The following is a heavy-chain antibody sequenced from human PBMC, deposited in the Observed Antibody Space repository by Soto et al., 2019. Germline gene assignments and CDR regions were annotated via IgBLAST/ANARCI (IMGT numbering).Heavy chain of an antibody. CDR3: ARIGAMYYDYIWGSYRSSYAFDI. CDR2: IYYSGST. V-gene: IGHV4-31*03. D-gene: IGHD3-16*02. Sequence: SETLSLTCTVSGGSISSGGYYWSWIRQHLGKGLEWIGYIYYSGSTYYNPSLKSRVTISVDTSKNQFSLKLSSVTAADTAVYYCARIGAMYYDYIWGSYRSSYAFDIWGQGTMVTVSS. J-gene: IGHJ3*02. CDR1: GGSISSGGYY.